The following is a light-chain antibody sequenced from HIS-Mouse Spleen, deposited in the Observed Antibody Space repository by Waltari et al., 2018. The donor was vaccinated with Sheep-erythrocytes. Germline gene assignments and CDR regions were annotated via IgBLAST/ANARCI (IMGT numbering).Light chain of an antibody. V-gene: IGLV2-23*01. CDR3: CSYAGSSTFYV. CDR2: EGS. CDR1: SSDVGSYNL. J-gene: IGLJ1*01. Sequence: QSALTQPASVSGSPGQSITISCTGTSSDVGSYNLVSWYQQHPGKAPKLMIYEGSKRPSGVSNRFPGSTSCKTASLTIAGLQAEAEADYYCCSYAGSSTFYVFGTGTKVTVL.